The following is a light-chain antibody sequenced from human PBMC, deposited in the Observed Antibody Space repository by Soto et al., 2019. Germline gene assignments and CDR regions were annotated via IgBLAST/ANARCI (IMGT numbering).Light chain of an antibody. J-gene: IGLJ1*01. CDR3: QSYDSSLSGYV. Sequence: QSVLTQPPSVSEAPGQRVTISCTGSSSNIGAGYEAHWYQQVPGTAPKLLIYENNNRPSGVPDRFSGSKSGTSASLAITGLKAEDXAEYYCQSYDSSLSGYVFGTGTKLTV. V-gene: IGLV1-40*01. CDR2: ENN. CDR1: SSNIGAGYE.